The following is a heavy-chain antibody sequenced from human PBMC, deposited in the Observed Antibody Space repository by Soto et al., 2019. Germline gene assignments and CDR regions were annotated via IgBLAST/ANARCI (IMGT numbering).Heavy chain of an antibody. V-gene: IGHV1-8*01. Sequence: SVKPSSKASGYTFTSNDIYWVRQATGQGLEWMGWMNPNSGNTGYAQKFQGRVTMTRNTSISTAYMELSSLRSEDTAVYYCARASVIKYYYYYYYMDVWVKGTTVTVSS. D-gene: IGHD3-16*02. CDR3: ARASVIKYYYYYYYMDV. J-gene: IGHJ6*03. CDR2: MNPNSGNT. CDR1: GYTFTSND.